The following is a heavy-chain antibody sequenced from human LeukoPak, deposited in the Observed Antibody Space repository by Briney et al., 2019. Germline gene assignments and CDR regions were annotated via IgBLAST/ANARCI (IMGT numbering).Heavy chain of an antibody. CDR1: GFTFSSYG. CDR3: ARARRIVKAGSGMDV. CDR2: IWYDGSNK. V-gene: IGHV3-33*01. J-gene: IGHJ6*02. D-gene: IGHD3-22*01. Sequence: PGGSLRLSCAASGFTFSSYGMHWVRQAPGKGLEWVAVIWYDGSNKYYADSVKGRFTISRDNSKNTLYLQMNSLRAEDTAVYYRARARRIVKAGSGMDVWGQGTTVTVSS.